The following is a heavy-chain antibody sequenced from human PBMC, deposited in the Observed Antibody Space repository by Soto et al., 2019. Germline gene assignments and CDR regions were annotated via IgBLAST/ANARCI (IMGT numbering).Heavy chain of an antibody. V-gene: IGHV4-4*02. D-gene: IGHD4-4*01. CDR2: IYYSGSI. J-gene: IGHJ4*02. CDR1: SDSISRSHW. CDR3: ARHSNRNYGLYYFDF. Sequence: SETLSLTCAVSSDSISRSHWLTWVRQSPGKGLEWIGYIYYSGSINYNPSLRSRITMSVDTSNNQFSLRVSSVTAADTAVYYCARHSNRNYGLYYFDFWGLGALVTVSS.